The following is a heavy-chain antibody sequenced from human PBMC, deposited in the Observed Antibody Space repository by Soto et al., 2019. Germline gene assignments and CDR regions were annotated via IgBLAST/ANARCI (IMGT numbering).Heavy chain of an antibody. J-gene: IGHJ5*02. V-gene: IGHV3-23*01. CDR2: ISASGVRT. D-gene: IGHD2-8*01. CDR1: GFTFSSYA. CDR3: TKDRVLMVYAIGGHRPRRYNWFDP. Sequence: GGSRRLSCAASGFTFSSYAMSGVRQAPGKGLDGFAAISASGVRTYYEVPVQCRLTISRDNSKNTLYPQMNSMRAEDTAVHYCTKDRVLMVYAIGGHRPRRYNWFDPWGQGTLVTVSS.